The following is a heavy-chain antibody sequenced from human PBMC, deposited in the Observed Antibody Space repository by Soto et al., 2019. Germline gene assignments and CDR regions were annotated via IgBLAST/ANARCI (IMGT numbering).Heavy chain of an antibody. CDR1: SGSMSNYY. V-gene: IGHV4-59*01. CDR2: VYHSGST. J-gene: IGHJ5*01. Sequence: SETLSLTCTVSSGSMSNYYWSWIRQPPGKGLECIGYVYHSGSTNYNPSLKSRVTISEDTSKNQFSLKLMAVTAADTAVYYCARGTGSGWSDSWGQGTLVTVSS. D-gene: IGHD6-19*01. CDR3: ARGTGSGWSDS.